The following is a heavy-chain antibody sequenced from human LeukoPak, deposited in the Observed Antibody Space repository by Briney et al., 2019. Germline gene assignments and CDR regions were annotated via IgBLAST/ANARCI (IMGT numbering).Heavy chain of an antibody. CDR3: TRGMASGSYYPYYYYYYGMDV. CDR2: IRSKAYGGTT. CDR1: GFTFGDYA. J-gene: IGHJ6*02. V-gene: IGHV3-49*03. D-gene: IGHD1-26*01. Sequence: GRSLRLSCTASGFTFGDYAMSWFRQAPGKGLEWVGFIRSKAYGGTTEYAASVKGRFTISRDDSKSIAYLQMNSLKTEDTAVYYCTRGMASGSYYPYYYYYYGMDVWGQGTTVTVSS.